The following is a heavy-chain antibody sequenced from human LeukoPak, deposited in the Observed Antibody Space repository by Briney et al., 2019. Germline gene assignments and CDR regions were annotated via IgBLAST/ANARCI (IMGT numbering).Heavy chain of an antibody. CDR3: ARGKRYCSGGSCYSSYYYYYMDV. CDR1: GGSISSYY. J-gene: IGHJ6*03. V-gene: IGHV4-59*12. CDR2: IYYSGST. Sequence: SETLSLTCTVSGGSISSYYWSWIRQPPGKGLEWIGYIYYSGSTNYSPSLKSRVTISVDTSKNRFSLKLSSVTAADTAVYYCARGKRYCSGGSCYSSYYYYYMDVWGKGTTVTVSS. D-gene: IGHD2-15*01.